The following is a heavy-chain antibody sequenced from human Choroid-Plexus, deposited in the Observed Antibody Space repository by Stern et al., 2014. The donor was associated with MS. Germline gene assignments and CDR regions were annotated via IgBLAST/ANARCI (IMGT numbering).Heavy chain of an antibody. J-gene: IGHJ5*02. V-gene: IGHV3-30*18. D-gene: IGHD2/OR15-2a*01. CDR2: VSYDGSKK. Sequence: VQLEESGGGVVQPGRPLRLSCVASGFTFGSCAMHWVRQAPVKGLEWVSGVSYDGSKKYYADSVKGRFTISRDNSQNTLYIQMSSLRPEDTAVYYCAKDRQYLTYFFDHWGQGSLVTVSS. CDR3: AKDRQYLTYFFDH. CDR1: GFTFGSCA.